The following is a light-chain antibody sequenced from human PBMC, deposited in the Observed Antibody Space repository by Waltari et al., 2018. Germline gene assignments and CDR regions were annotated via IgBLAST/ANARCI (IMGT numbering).Light chain of an antibody. CDR2: DAS. CDR3: QQRKTWPIT. V-gene: IGKV3-11*01. CDR1: QRVSSF. J-gene: IGKJ5*01. Sequence: EIVLTQSPATLSLSPGERATLYCRASQRVSSFLAWYQQKRGQAPRLLIYDASTRATGIPARFSGSGSGTDFTLTISSLEPEDFAVYYCQQRKTWPITFGQGTRLEIK.